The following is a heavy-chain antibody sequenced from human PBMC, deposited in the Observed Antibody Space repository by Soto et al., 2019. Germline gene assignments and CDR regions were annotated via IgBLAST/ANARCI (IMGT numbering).Heavy chain of an antibody. D-gene: IGHD2-21*02. J-gene: IGHJ4*02. CDR3: ARSILMVTALDY. V-gene: IGHV1-3*05. Sequence: QVQLVQSGAEEKKPGASVKVSCKASGYTFTSYAMHWVRQAPGQRLEWMGWINAGNGNTKSSQKFQGRVTITRDTSASTADMELSSLRSEDTAENYCARSILMVTALDYWGQGTLATVSS. CDR1: GYTFTSYA. CDR2: INAGNGNT.